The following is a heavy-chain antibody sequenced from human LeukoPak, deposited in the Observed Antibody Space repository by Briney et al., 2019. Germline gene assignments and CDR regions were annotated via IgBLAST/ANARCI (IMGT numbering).Heavy chain of an antibody. V-gene: IGHV3-23*01. Sequence: GGSLRLSCAASGFTFSSYAMSWVRQAPGKGLEWVSAISGSGGSTYYADSVKGRFTISRDNSKNTLYLQMNSLRAEDTAVYYCARALRYYYDSSGYLDYWGQGTLVTVSS. CDR2: ISGSGGST. J-gene: IGHJ4*02. CDR1: GFTFSSYA. CDR3: ARALRYYYDSSGYLDY. D-gene: IGHD3-22*01.